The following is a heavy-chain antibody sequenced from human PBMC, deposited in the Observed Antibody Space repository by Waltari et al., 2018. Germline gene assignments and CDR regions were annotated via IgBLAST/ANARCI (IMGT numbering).Heavy chain of an antibody. V-gene: IGHV4-61*05. CDR2: IYKSDDTSSSGGT. CDR3: ARSLQLWGSRNWFAP. CDR1: SGSIHHGDYY. D-gene: IGHD1-1*01. Sequence: QLPLQESGPGLVKPSEPLSLTCSVSSGSIHHGDYYWGWVRQPPGKGLEWIGSIYKSDDTSSSGGTYYNPSLKSRASISVDTSKNQFSLRLFSVTAPDTAVYFCARSLQLWGSRNWFAPWGQGTLVIVSS. J-gene: IGHJ5*02.